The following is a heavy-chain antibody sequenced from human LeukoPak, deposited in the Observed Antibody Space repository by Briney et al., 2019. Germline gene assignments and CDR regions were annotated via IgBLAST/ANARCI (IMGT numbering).Heavy chain of an antibody. V-gene: IGHV1-3*01. CDR2: INAGNGNT. CDR1: GYTFTSYA. CDR3: ARDQAGRRDGYNWAPFDY. Sequence: ASVKVSCKASGYTFTSYAMHWVRQAPGQRLGWMGWINAGNGNTKYSQKFQGRVTITRDTSASTAYMELSSLRSEDTAVYYCARDQAGRRDGYNWAPFDYWGQGTLVTVSS. J-gene: IGHJ4*02. D-gene: IGHD5-24*01.